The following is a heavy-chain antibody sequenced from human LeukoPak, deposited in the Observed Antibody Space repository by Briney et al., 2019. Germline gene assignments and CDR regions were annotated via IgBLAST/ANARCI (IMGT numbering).Heavy chain of an antibody. V-gene: IGHV3-53*01. CDR3: ASPTSGQSFDI. Sequence: GGSLRFSCAASVFTVSTNYMSWVRQAPGKGLEWVSVIYSGGTTYYADSVKGRFTISRDKSKNTLYLQMNSLRAEDTAMYYCASPTSGQSFDIWGQGTMVTVSS. J-gene: IGHJ3*02. CDR1: VFTVSTNY. CDR2: IYSGGTT. D-gene: IGHD6-19*01.